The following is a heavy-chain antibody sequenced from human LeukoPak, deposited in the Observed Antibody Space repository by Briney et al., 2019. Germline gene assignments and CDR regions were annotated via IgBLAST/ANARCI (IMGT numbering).Heavy chain of an antibody. CDR3: ARGGYVDTAMVFSNPYYYYGMDV. CDR2: IYYSGST. Sequence: SESLSLTCTVSGGSISSYYWSWIRQPPGKGLEWIGYIYYSGSTNYNPSLKSRVTISVDTSKNQFSLKLSSVTAADTAVYYCARGGYVDTAMVFSNPYYYYGMDVWGQGTTVTVSS. CDR1: GGSISSYY. D-gene: IGHD5-18*01. V-gene: IGHV4-59*01. J-gene: IGHJ6*02.